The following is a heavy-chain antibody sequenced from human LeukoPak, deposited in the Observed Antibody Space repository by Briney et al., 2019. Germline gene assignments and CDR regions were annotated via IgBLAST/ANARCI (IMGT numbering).Heavy chain of an antibody. J-gene: IGHJ5*02. CDR1: GGSISSNIYY. Sequence: PSETLSLTCTVSGGSISSNIYYWGWIRQPPGKGLEWIGSIYYSGDTYYNPSLRSRFTISVDTSKNQFSLKVSYVTAADSAVYYCARSYGHYGWFDPWGQGTLVTVSS. CDR2: IYYSGDT. V-gene: IGHV4-39*01. D-gene: IGHD4-17*01. CDR3: ARSYGHYGWFDP.